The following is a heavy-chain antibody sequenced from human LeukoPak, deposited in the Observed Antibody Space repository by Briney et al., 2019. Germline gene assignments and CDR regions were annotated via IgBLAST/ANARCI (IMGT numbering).Heavy chain of an antibody. D-gene: IGHD6-19*01. J-gene: IGHJ4*02. CDR1: GFTFDDYA. Sequence: GGSLRLSCAASGFTFDDYAMHWVRQAPGKGLEWVSGISWNSGSIGYADSVKGRFTISRDNAKNSLYLQMNSLRAEDTASYYCAKDKLAVAGTGVYFDYWGQGTLVTVSS. CDR2: ISWNSGSI. CDR3: AKDKLAVAGTGVYFDY. V-gene: IGHV3-9*01.